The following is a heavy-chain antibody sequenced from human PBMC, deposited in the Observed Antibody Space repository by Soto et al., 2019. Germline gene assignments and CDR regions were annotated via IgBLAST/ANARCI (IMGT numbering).Heavy chain of an antibody. CDR1: GGSISSSNW. CDR2: IYHSGST. Sequence: QVQLQESGPGLVKPSGTLSLTCAVSGGSISSSNWWSWVRQPPGKGLEWIGEIYHSGSTNYNPSLKSRGPISVDKSKHQFSLKLSSVTAADTAVYYCARERTYSSSYGAGIFFYYYYGMDVWGQGTTVTVSS. CDR3: ARERTYSSSYGAGIFFYYYYGMDV. J-gene: IGHJ6*02. D-gene: IGHD6-13*01. V-gene: IGHV4-4*02.